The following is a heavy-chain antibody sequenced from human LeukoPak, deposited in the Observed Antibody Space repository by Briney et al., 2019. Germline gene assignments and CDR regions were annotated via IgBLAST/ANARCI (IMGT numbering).Heavy chain of an antibody. J-gene: IGHJ4*02. CDR2: INPNSAGT. CDR3: ARDERYDSSGYPFDY. CDR1: GYTFTGYF. D-gene: IGHD3-22*01. Sequence: ASVKVSCKASGYTFTGYFIHWVQQAPGQGLEWMGWINPNSAGTNYAQKFQGRVTMTRDTSISTAYMELSRLRSDDTAVYYCARDERYDSSGYPFDYWGQGTLVTVSS. V-gene: IGHV1-2*02.